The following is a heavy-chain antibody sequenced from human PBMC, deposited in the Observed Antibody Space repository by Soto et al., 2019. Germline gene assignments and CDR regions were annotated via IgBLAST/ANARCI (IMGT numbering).Heavy chain of an antibody. J-gene: IGHJ6*02. CDR1: RFTFEIYW. V-gene: IGHV3-74*01. CDR3: ARDKEVLLTNYGMAV. CDR2: INVDGTET. Sequence: GGSLRLSCKAPRFTFEIYWMHWVRQAPGKGLVWVSDINVDGTETWYADSVKGRFTITRDNDKKSLYLHMTGLRVDNPGVYYCARDKEVLLTNYGMAVWGQGTTVTASS.